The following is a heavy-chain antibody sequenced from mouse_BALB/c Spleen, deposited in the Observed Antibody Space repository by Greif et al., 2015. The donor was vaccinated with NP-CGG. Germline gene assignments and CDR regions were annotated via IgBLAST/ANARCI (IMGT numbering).Heavy chain of an antibody. V-gene: IGHV5-17*02. CDR2: ISSGSSTI. J-gene: IGHJ2*01. CDR1: GFTFSSFG. D-gene: IGHD1-2*01. Sequence: EVQVVESGGGLVQPGGSRKLSCAASGFTFSSFGMHWVRQAPEKGLEWVAYISSGSSTIYYADTVKGRFTISRDNPKNTLFLQMTRLRSEDTAMYYCARGNYGYDFDYWGQVTTRTVSS. CDR3: ARGNYGYDFDY.